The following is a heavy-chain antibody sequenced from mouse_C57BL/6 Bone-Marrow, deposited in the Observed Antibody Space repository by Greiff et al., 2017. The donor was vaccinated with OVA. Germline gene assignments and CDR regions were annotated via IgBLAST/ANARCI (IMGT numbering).Heavy chain of an antibody. Sequence: VQLQQPGAELVKPGASVKLSCKASGYTFTSYWMQWVKQRPGQGLEWIGEIDPSDSYTNYNQKFKGKATLTVDTASSTAYMQISSLTSEDSAVYYCVYHHAFAYWGQGTLVTVSA. V-gene: IGHV1-50*01. CDR3: VYHHAFAY. D-gene: IGHD2-1*01. CDR1: GYTFTSYW. CDR2: IDPSDSYT. J-gene: IGHJ3*01.